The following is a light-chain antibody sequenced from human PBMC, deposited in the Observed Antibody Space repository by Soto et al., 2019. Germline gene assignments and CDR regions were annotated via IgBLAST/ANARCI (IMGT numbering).Light chain of an antibody. CDR2: GAS. J-gene: IGKJ1*01. Sequence: EIVLTQSPGTLSLSPGERATLSCRASQSVSSSYLAWYQQTPGQAPRLLIYGASSRATGIPDRFSGSGSGTDFTLTISRLEHEDSTVYYCQQYGSSPRTFGQGTKVEIK. CDR1: QSVSSSY. V-gene: IGKV3-20*01. CDR3: QQYGSSPRT.